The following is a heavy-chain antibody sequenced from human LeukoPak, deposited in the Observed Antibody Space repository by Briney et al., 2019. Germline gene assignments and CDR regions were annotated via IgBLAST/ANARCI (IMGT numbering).Heavy chain of an antibody. Sequence: GGSLGLSCATSGFTFRSYWMTWVRQAPGKGLEWVANIKEDGSERNYVDSVKGRFTISRDNAYNSLYLQMNSLRAEDTAVYYCVRDGGSTGYDLLDYWGQGTLVTVS. V-gene: IGHV3-7*01. CDR3: VRDGGSTGYDLLDY. CDR1: GFTFRSYW. J-gene: IGHJ4*02. CDR2: IKEDGSER. D-gene: IGHD5-12*01.